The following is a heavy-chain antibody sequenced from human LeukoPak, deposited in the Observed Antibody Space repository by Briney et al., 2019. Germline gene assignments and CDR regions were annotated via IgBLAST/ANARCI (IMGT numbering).Heavy chain of an antibody. CDR3: ARGGADY. V-gene: IGHV3-48*02. CDR2: ISSSSSTI. CDR1: GFTFSSYS. J-gene: IGHJ4*02. Sequence: GSLRLSCSASGFTFSSYSMNWVRQAPGKWLEWVSYISSSSSTIYYADSVKGRFTISRDNAKNSLYLRMNSLRDEDTAVYYCARGGADYWGQGTLVTVSS.